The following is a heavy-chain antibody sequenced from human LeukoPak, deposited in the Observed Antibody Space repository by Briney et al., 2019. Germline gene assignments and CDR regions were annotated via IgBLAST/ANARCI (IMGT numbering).Heavy chain of an antibody. CDR3: ARGDSYDFWSGYKTESYYYYMDV. V-gene: IGHV1-18*01. D-gene: IGHD3-3*01. CDR1: GYTFTSYG. CDR2: ISAYNGNT. Sequence: ASVKVSCKASGYTFTSYGISWVRQAPGQGLEWMGWISAYNGNTNYAQKFQGRVTMTTDTSTSTAYMDLRSLRSDDTAMYYCARGDSYDFWSGYKTESYYYYMDVWGKGTTVTVSS. J-gene: IGHJ6*03.